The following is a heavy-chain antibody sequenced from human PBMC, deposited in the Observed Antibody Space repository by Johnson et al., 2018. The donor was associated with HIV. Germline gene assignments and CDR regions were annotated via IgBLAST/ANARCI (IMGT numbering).Heavy chain of an antibody. Sequence: QVQLVESGGGVVQPGRSLRLSCAASGFTFSSYGMHWVRQAPGKGLEWVAVMSFDESNKYYADSVKGRFTISRDISRNTLYLQMNSLRAEDTAVYYCARGVVGVLSNAFDIWGQGTMVTVSP. V-gene: IGHV3-30*03. J-gene: IGHJ3*02. CDR3: ARGVVGVLSNAFDI. D-gene: IGHD1-26*01. CDR2: MSFDESNK. CDR1: GFTFSSYG.